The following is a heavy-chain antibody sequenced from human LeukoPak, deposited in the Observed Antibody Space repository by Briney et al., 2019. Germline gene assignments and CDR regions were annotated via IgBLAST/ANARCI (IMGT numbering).Heavy chain of an antibody. CDR2: ISSSGSTI. Sequence: GGSLRLSYAASGFTFSTYEMSWVRQASGKGLEWISYISSSGSTIYYADSVKGRFTISRDNAKNSLYLQMNSLRAEDTAVYYCARVGPLRFLEWFPNYFDYWGQGTLVTVSS. V-gene: IGHV3-48*03. J-gene: IGHJ4*02. CDR3: ARVGPLRFLEWFPNYFDY. D-gene: IGHD3-3*01. CDR1: GFTFSTYE.